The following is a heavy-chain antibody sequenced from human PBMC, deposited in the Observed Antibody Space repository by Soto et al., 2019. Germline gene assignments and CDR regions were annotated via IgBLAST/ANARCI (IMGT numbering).Heavy chain of an antibody. CDR2: IYYSGST. CDR3: ARVRFLNWFDP. CDR1: VVSISSGGYY. D-gene: IGHD3-10*01. Sequence: SETLSLTCTVSVVSISSGGYYWSGIRQHPGKGREWIGHIYYSGSTYYNPSLKSRVTPSVDTSKNQFSLKLSSVTAADTAVYYCARVRFLNWFDPWGQGTPVTVSS. J-gene: IGHJ5*02. V-gene: IGHV4-31*03.